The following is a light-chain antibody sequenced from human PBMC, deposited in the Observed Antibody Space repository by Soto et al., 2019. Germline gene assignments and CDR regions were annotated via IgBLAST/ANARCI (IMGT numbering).Light chain of an antibody. CDR2: DVS. CDR1: SSDVGGYNF. CDR3: SSYTTTTSLVV. J-gene: IGLJ2*01. V-gene: IGLV2-14*03. Sequence: QSVLTQPASVSGSPGQSITISCSGTSSDVGGYNFVSWYQVHPGKAPRLILYDVSSRPSGVSYRFSGSKSANTASLNISRLQAGDEVDYYCSSYTTTTSLVVFGGGTKVTVL.